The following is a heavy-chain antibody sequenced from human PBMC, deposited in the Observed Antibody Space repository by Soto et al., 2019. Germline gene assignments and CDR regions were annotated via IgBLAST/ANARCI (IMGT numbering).Heavy chain of an antibody. D-gene: IGHD3-3*01. J-gene: IGHJ3*02. V-gene: IGHV4-30-4*01. Sequence: QVQLQESGPGLVKPSQTLSLTCTVSGGSISGGDYYWSWIRQPPGKGLEWIGYIYYSGSTYYNPSLKSRVTISVDTSKNQFSLKLSPVTAADTAVYYCARVGSPPYYDFWSGYYITAFDIWGQGTMVTVSS. CDR1: GGSISGGDYY. CDR2: IYYSGST. CDR3: ARVGSPPYYDFWSGYYITAFDI.